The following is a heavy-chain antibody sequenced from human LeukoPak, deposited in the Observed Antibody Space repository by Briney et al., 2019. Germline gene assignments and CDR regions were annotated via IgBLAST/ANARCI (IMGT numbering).Heavy chain of an antibody. CDR3: ARAGIAARHYYYYGMDV. Sequence: SETLSLTCTVSGGSVSSGGYYWSWLRQHPGKGLEWIGYIYYSGSTYYNPSLKSRVTISVDTSKNQFSLKLSSVTAADTAVYYCARAGIAARHYYYYGMDVWGQGTTVTVSS. V-gene: IGHV4-31*03. D-gene: IGHD6-6*01. CDR1: GGSVSSGGYY. J-gene: IGHJ6*02. CDR2: IYYSGST.